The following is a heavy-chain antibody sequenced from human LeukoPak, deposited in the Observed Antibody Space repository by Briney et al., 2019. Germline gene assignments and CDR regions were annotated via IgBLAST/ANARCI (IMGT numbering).Heavy chain of an antibody. Sequence: SETLSLTCTVPGGSISSYYWNWLRQPPGNRLEWIGYIYYSGSTKYNPSLKSRVTISVDTSKKQFSLKLNSVTAADTAVYYCAIRYSFDAFDIWGQGTMVTVSS. V-gene: IGHV4-59*08. J-gene: IGHJ3*02. CDR2: IYYSGST. CDR1: GGSISSYY. D-gene: IGHD5-18*01. CDR3: AIRYSFDAFDI.